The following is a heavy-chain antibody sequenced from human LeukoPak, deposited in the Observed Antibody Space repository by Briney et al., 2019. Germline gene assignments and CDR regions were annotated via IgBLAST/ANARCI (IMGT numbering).Heavy chain of an antibody. J-gene: IGHJ6*03. CDR2: ISSSSSYI. Sequence: PGGSLRLSCAASGFTFSSYSMNWVRQAPGKGLEWVSSISSSSSYIYYADSVKGRFTISRDNAKNSLYLQMNSLRAEDTAVYYCARPTRTVSYMDVWGKGTTVTVSS. D-gene: IGHD4-17*01. V-gene: IGHV3-21*01. CDR3: ARPTRTVSYMDV. CDR1: GFTFSSYS.